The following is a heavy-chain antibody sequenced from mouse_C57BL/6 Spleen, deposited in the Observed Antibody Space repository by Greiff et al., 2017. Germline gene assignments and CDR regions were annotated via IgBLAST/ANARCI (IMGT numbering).Heavy chain of an antibody. V-gene: IGHV3-6*01. Sequence: EVKLQESGPGLVKPSQSLSLTCSVTGYSITSGYYWNWIRQFPGNKLEWMGYISYDGSNNYNPSLKNRISITHDTSKNQLFLKLNAVTTEDTATYYCARGDSNYPFDYWGQGTTLTVSS. D-gene: IGHD2-5*01. J-gene: IGHJ2*01. CDR2: ISYDGSN. CDR3: ARGDSNYPFDY. CDR1: GYSITSGYY.